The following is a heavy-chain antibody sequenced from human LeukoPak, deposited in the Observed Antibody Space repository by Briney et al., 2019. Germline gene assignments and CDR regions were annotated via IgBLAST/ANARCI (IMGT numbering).Heavy chain of an antibody. D-gene: IGHD3-22*01. V-gene: IGHV3-15*01. J-gene: IGHJ4*02. CDR2: IKSKTDGGTT. CDR3: TTDFPPHEGYYDSSGYYYVRVPADY. Sequence: AGGSLRLSCAASGFTFSNAWMSWVRQAPGKGLEWVGRIKSKTDGGTTDNAAPVKGRFTISRDDSKNTLYLQMNGLKTEDTAVYYCTTDFPPHEGYYDSSGYYYVRVPADYWGQGTLVTVSS. CDR1: GFTFSNAW.